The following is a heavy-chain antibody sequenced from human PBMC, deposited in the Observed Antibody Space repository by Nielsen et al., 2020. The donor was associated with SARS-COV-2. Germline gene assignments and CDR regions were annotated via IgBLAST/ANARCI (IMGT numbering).Heavy chain of an antibody. CDR3: ARDTIFGWDY. Sequence: WVRQAPGQGLEWMGWISAYNGNTNYAQKLQGRVTMTTDTSTSTAYMELRSLRSDDTAVYYCARDTIFGWDYWGQGTLVTVSS. CDR2: ISAYNGNT. J-gene: IGHJ4*02. V-gene: IGHV1-18*01. D-gene: IGHD3-3*01.